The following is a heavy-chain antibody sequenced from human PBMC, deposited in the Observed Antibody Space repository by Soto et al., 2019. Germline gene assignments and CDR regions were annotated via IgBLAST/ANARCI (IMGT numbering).Heavy chain of an antibody. CDR2: ISAYNGNT. CDR3: ARDAVARSWYRDTWFDP. V-gene: IGHV1-18*04. J-gene: IGHJ5*02. CDR1: GYTFTSYG. D-gene: IGHD6-13*01. Sequence: ASVKVSCKASGYTFTSYGISWVRQAPGQGLEWMGWISAYNGNTNYAQKLQGRVTMTTDTSTSTAYMELRSLRSDDTAMYYCARDAVARSWYRDTWFDPWGQGTLVTVSS.